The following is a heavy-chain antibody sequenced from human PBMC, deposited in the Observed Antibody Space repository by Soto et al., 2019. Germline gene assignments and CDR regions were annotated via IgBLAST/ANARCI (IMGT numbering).Heavy chain of an antibody. CDR1: GVSISGTNW. D-gene: IGHD2-2*01. Sequence: QVQLQESGPGLVKPSGTLSLTCAVSGVSISGTNWWTWVRQSPGKGLEWIGDIYHSGSTSYTPSLKSRLTISVDKSKNQFSLKLTSVTAADAAVYYCARLRDALFDSWGQGTLVTVSS. CDR2: IYHSGST. CDR3: ARLRDALFDS. V-gene: IGHV4-4*02. J-gene: IGHJ4*02.